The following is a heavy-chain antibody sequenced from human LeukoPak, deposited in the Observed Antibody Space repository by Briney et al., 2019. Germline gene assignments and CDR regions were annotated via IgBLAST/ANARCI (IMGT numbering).Heavy chain of an antibody. CDR3: RIVVVVAATDYFDY. CDR1: GFTFSSYA. J-gene: IGHJ4*02. V-gene: IGHV3-23*01. D-gene: IGHD2-15*01. CDR2: ISGSGGST. Sequence: PGGSLRLSCVASGFTFSSYAMSWVRQAPGKGLEWVSAISGSGGSTYYADSVKGRFTISRDNSKNTLYLQMNSLRAEDTAVYYCRIVVVVAATDYFDYWGQGTLVTVSS.